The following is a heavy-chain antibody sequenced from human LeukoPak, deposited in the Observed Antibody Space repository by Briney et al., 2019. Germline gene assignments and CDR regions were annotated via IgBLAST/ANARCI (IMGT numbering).Heavy chain of an antibody. J-gene: IGHJ5*02. Sequence: SETLSLTCTVSGGSISSYYWSWIRQPAGKGLEWIGRIYTSGSTNYNPSLKSRVTMAVDTSKNQFSLKLSSVTAADTAVYYCARDLPYDFWSGRFDPWGQGTLVTVSS. CDR1: GGSISSYY. V-gene: IGHV4-4*07. D-gene: IGHD3-3*01. CDR2: IYTSGST. CDR3: ARDLPYDFWSGRFDP.